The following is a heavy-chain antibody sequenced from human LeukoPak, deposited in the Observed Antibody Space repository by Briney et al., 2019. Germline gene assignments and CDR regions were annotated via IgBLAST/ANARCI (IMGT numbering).Heavy chain of an antibody. Sequence: GGSLTLSCAASGFSFSTHSMNWVRQAPGKGLEWISFINLDGTDIHYGESVKGRFTISRDNAKNSLYLQMHTLRAEDTAVYYCAGDGVGVLPGDAFDIWSQGTMVAVSS. CDR2: INLDGTDI. D-gene: IGHD1-26*01. CDR3: AGDGVGVLPGDAFDI. J-gene: IGHJ3*02. CDR1: GFSFSTHS. V-gene: IGHV3-21*05.